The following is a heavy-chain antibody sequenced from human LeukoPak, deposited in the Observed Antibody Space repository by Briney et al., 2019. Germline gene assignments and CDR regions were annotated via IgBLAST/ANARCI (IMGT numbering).Heavy chain of an antibody. D-gene: IGHD3-10*01. CDR1: GGSITDHF. Sequence: SETLSLTCTVSGGSITDHFWGWIRHTPGMGMEWIGHIYGSPTYNPSLKSRVTISDDTSENQIFLQMTSVTAADTALYYCARRFRTSASGILHHDAYDIWGPGTEVIVSS. CDR2: IYGSP. CDR3: ARRFRTSASGILHHDAYDI. V-gene: IGHV4-4*09. J-gene: IGHJ3*02.